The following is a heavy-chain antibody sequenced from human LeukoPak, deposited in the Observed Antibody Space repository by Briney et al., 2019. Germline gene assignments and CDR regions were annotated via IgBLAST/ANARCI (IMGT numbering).Heavy chain of an antibody. CDR1: GFTFSIYG. D-gene: IGHD3-22*01. CDR3: AREASGYYQNWFDP. CDR2: IWYDGSNK. Sequence: GGSLRLSCAASGFTFSIYGMHWVRQAPGKGLEWVAVIWYDGSNKYYADSVKGRFTISRDNSKNTLYLQMNSLRAEDTAVYYCAREASGYYQNWFDPWGQGTLVTVSS. V-gene: IGHV3-33*01. J-gene: IGHJ5*02.